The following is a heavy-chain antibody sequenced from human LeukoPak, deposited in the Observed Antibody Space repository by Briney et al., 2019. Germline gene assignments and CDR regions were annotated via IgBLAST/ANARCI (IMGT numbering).Heavy chain of an antibody. CDR3: TRYHFA. Sequence: GGSLRLSWAASVFTFNNAWMSGFGQAPGKGLEWISRIKSKTYGGTTEYAAPVKGRFTISRDDSESTLFLQMDSLTTEDTAVYYCTRYHFAWGQGTLVTVSS. V-gene: IGHV3-15*01. J-gene: IGHJ5*02. CDR1: VFTFNNAW. D-gene: IGHD2-15*01. CDR2: IKSKTYGGTT.